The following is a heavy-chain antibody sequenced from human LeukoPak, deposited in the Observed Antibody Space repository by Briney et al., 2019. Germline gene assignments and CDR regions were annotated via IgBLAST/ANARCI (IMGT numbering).Heavy chain of an antibody. CDR1: EFPFSVYA. V-gene: IGHV3-23*01. CDR2: IDASGSDT. J-gene: IGHJ4*02. CDR3: ADYRKPQGLDY. Sequence: GGSLRLSCEVSEFPFSVYAMAWVRQAPGQGLEWVSAIDASGSDTYHTDSVKGRFTISRDNSKNTVYLQMNSLRVEDTAVYYCADYRKPQGLDYWGQGTLVTVSS. D-gene: IGHD1-14*01.